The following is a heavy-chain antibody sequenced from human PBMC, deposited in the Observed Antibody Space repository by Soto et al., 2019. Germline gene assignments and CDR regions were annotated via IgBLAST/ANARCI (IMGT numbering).Heavy chain of an antibody. CDR1: GFTFSSSA. J-gene: IGHJ4*02. CDR2: ISYDGSNK. D-gene: IGHD3-10*01. CDR3: ARDLWGLVVYGYGSGSYDY. V-gene: IGHV3-30-3*01. Sequence: GGSLRLSCAASGFTFSSSAMPWVRQAPGKGLEWVAVISYDGSNKYYADSVKARLTSSRDNSKNTLYLQMNSLRAEDTAVYYCARDLWGLVVYGYGSGSYDYWGQGTLVTVSS.